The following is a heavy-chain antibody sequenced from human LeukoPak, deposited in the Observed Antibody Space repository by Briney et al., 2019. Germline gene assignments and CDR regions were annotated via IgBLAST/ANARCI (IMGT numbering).Heavy chain of an antibody. CDR1: GFTFSSYS. V-gene: IGHV3-21*01. D-gene: IGHD5-24*01. CDR2: ISSSSSYI. Sequence: GGSLRLSCAASGFTFSSYSMNWVRQAPGKGLEWVSSISSSSSYIYYADSVKGRFTISRDNAKNSLYLQMNSLRAEDTAVYYCARDHQMATITYWGQGTLVTVSS. CDR3: ARDHQMATITY. J-gene: IGHJ4*02.